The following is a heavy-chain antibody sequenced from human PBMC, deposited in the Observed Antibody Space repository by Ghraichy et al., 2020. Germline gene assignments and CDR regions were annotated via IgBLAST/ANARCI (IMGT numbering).Heavy chain of an antibody. J-gene: IGHJ4*02. CDR1: GGSISSSSYY. Sequence: SETLFLTCTVSGGSISSSSYYWGWIRQPPGKGLEWIGSIYYSGNTYYNPSLKSRVTISIDTSKNQFSLKLSSVTAADTAVYYCARLEGYYYDSGGFSYYWGQGALVTVSS. V-gene: IGHV4-39*01. D-gene: IGHD3-22*01. CDR2: IYYSGNT. CDR3: ARLEGYYYDSGGFSYY.